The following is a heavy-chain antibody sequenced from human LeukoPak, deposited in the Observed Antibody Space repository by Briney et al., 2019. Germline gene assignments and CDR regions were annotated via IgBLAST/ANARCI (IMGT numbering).Heavy chain of an antibody. J-gene: IGHJ5*02. D-gene: IGHD6-19*01. Sequence: SVKVSCKASGGTFSSYAISWVRQAPGQGLEWMGRIIPIFGIANYAQKFQGRVTITADKFTSTAYMELSSLRSEDTAVYYCARDGYSSGWYYWFDPWGKGTLVTVSS. CDR3: ARDGYSSGWYYWFDP. CDR1: GGTFSSYA. CDR2: IIPIFGIA. V-gene: IGHV1-69*04.